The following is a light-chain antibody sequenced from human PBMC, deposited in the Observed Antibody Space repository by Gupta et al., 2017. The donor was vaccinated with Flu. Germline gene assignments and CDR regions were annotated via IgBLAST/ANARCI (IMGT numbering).Light chain of an antibody. J-gene: IGKJ5*01. CDR2: LGS. V-gene: IGKV2-28*01. CDR1: ESPLHSNVDIY. Sequence: IYSRFSESPLHSNVDIYLDWCLQKPGQSPPLLIYLGSHRASGGPDRFSGSGSGMDFTLKISRVEADDVGLYYCMQARQTPITFGHGTRLEIK. CDR3: MQARQTPIT.